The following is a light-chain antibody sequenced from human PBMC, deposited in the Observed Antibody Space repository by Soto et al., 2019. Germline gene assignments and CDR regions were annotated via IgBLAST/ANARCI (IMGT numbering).Light chain of an antibody. Sequence: QSALTQPPSASGTPGQRVTISCSGSSSNIGSNTVNWYQQLPGTAPKLLIYSNNQRPSGVPDRISGSKSGTSASLAISGFQSEDEADYYCAAWDDSLNGVVFGGGTKVTVL. CDR3: AAWDDSLNGVV. J-gene: IGLJ2*01. CDR1: SSNIGSNT. V-gene: IGLV1-44*01. CDR2: SNN.